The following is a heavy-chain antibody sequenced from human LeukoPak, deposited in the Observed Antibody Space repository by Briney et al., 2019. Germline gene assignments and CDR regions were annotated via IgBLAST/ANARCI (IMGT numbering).Heavy chain of an antibody. J-gene: IGHJ4*02. V-gene: IGHV3-21*04. Sequence: GGSLRLSCAVSGFTFSSYTINCVRQAPGKGLEWVSSISSSSSYIYYADSVKGRFTISRDNAKNSLYLQMNSLRTEDTAVYYCTRDRSGQDWGQGTLVTVSS. CDR1: GFTFSSYT. CDR3: TRDRSGQD. D-gene: IGHD1-1*01. CDR2: ISSSSSYI.